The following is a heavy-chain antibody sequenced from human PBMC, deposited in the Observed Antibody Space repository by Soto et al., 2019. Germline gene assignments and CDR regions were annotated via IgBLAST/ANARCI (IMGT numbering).Heavy chain of an antibody. Sequence: SKTLSLTCTVSGGSISSSKYYWGWIRQAPGKGLEWIGSIYYSGSTYYNPSLKSRVTISVDTSKNQFSLKLSSMTAADTAVYYCARHGRYYDIGDLTDYWCQGTMVTRLL. D-gene: IGHD3-22*01. J-gene: IGHJ4*02. CDR3: ARHGRYYDIGDLTDY. CDR2: IYYSGST. CDR1: GGSISSSKYY. V-gene: IGHV4-39*01.